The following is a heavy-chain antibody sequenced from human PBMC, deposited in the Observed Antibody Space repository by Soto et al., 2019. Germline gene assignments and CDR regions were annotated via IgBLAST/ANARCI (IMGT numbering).Heavy chain of an antibody. Sequence: SETLSLTCTVSGGSISSGGYYWSWIRQHPGKGLEWIGYIYYSGSTYYNPSLKSRVTISVDTSKNQFSLKLSSVTAADTAVYYCARGYCSGGSCCSRPGWYFQHWGQGTLVTVSS. V-gene: IGHV4-31*03. CDR2: IYYSGST. J-gene: IGHJ1*01. CDR1: GGSISSGGYY. D-gene: IGHD2-15*01. CDR3: ARGYCSGGSCCSRPGWYFQH.